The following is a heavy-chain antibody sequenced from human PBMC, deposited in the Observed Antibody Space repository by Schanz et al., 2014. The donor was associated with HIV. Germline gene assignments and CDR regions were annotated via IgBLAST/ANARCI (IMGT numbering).Heavy chain of an antibody. CDR1: GFTFSNYW. V-gene: IGHV3-74*01. J-gene: IGHJ6*02. CDR3: ARTDHLASAGMDYYYGMDV. CDR2: ISRDGKTA. Sequence: EVQLVESGGGLVQPGGSLRLSCAASGFTFSNYWMHWVRQVPGKGLVWVSRISRDGKTANKADSVKGRFTVSRDNAKNRLYLQMNNLKAGDTAVYYCARTDHLASAGMDYYYGMDVWGQGTTVTVSS. D-gene: IGHD6-13*01.